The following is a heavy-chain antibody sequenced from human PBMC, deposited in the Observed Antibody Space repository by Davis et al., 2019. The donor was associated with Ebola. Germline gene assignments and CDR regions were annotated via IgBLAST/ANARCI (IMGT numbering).Heavy chain of an antibody. CDR3: ARAQFGDVVLDY. D-gene: IGHD4-17*01. CDR2: IGTAGDT. J-gene: IGHJ4*02. Sequence: GESLKISCAASGFTSRTYDMHWVRQTTGKGLEWVSVIGTAGDTYYRGSVKGRFTISRENARHSLYLQMNSLTAGDTAVYYCARAQFGDVVLDYWGQGTLVTVSS. CDR1: GFTSRTYD. V-gene: IGHV3-13*01.